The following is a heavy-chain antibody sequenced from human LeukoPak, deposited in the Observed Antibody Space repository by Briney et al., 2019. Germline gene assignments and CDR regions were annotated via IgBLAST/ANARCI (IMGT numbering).Heavy chain of an antibody. CDR1: GYTFTGYY. D-gene: IGHD6-19*01. CDR2: INPNSGVT. CDR3: ARVGGSGWYHWFDP. J-gene: IGHJ5*02. Sequence: EASVKLSCKASGYTFTGYYIHWVRQAPGQGLEWMGWINPNSGVTTSAQKFQGRVTMTRDKSISTVYMEMSRLTSDDTAVYFCARVGGSGWYHWFDPWGQGTLVTVSS. V-gene: IGHV1-2*02.